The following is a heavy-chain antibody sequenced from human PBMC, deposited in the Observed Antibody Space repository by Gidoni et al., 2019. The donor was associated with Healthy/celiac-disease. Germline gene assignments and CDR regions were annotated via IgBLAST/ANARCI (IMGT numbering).Heavy chain of an antibody. D-gene: IGHD3-22*01. CDR2: IYYSGSS. V-gene: IGHV4-61*01. CDR1: GGSVSSGSYY. Sequence: QVQLQESGPGLVKPSETLSLTCTVPGGSVSSGSYYWSWIRQPPGKGLEWIGYIYYSGSSNYNPSLKSRVTISVDTSKNQFSLKLSSVTAADTAVYYCARGQGYDSSGYLDYWGQGTLVTVSS. CDR3: ARGQGYDSSGYLDY. J-gene: IGHJ4*02.